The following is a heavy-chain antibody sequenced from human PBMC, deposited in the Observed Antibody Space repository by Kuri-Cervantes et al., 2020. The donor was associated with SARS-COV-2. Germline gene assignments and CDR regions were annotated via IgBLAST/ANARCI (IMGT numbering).Heavy chain of an antibody. V-gene: IGHV1-46*01. Sequence: ASVKVSCKASGYTFTSYYMHWVRQAPGQGLEWMGIINPSGGSTSYAQKFQGRVTLTRDTSTSTVYMELSSLRSEDAAVYYCARERTTVTTWGLLNDLYYYYYYMGVWGKGTTVTVSS. J-gene: IGHJ6*03. CDR3: ARERTTVTTWGLLNDLYYYYYYMGV. CDR1: GYTFTSYY. CDR2: INPSGGST. D-gene: IGHD4-11*01.